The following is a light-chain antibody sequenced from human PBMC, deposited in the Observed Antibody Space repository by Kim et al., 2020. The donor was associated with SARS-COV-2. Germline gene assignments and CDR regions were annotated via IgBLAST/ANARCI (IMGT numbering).Light chain of an antibody. CDR1: QSVRSN. V-gene: IGKV3-15*01. Sequence: EIVMTQSPATLSVSPGERATLSCRASQSVRSNLAWYQQKPGQAPRLLIYSASTRATGIPARFSGSGSGTEFSLTVSGLQSEDFAVYFCQQYKNWPPMYTFGQGTKLEI. CDR3: QQYKNWPPMYT. J-gene: IGKJ2*01. CDR2: SAS.